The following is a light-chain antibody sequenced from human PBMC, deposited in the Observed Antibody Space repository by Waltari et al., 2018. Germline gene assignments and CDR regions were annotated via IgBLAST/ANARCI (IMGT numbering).Light chain of an antibody. CDR3: SSYTSSNTWV. J-gene: IGLJ3*02. V-gene: IGLV2-14*01. CDR2: SVS. CDR1: SSHIGGHNY. Sequence: QSALTQPASVSGSPGQSLSISCTGTSSHIGGHNYVSWYQQPPGKAPILMIYSVSNRPSGVSRRCSGSESGNTASLTISGLQAEDEADYYCSSYTSSNTWVFGGGTKLTVL.